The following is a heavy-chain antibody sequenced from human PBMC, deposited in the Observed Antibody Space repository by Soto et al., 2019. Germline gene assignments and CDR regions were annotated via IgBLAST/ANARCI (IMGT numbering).Heavy chain of an antibody. CDR1: GFSVSSNY. D-gene: IGHD3-16*01. Sequence: GGSLRLSCAASGFSVSSNYMSWVRQAPGKGLEWVSGIYSGGSTYYADSVKGRFTISRDNSKNTLYLQMNSLRAEDTAVYYCARDLHYSVWGSYRYYYYGMDVWGQGTTVTVSS. CDR3: ARDLHYSVWGSYRYYYYGMDV. V-gene: IGHV3-53*01. CDR2: IYSGGST. J-gene: IGHJ6*02.